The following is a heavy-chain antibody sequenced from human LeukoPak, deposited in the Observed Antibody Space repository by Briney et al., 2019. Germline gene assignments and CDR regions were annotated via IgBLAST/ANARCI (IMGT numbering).Heavy chain of an antibody. CDR2: INAGNGNT. CDR3: ARGDSSGWEFDY. D-gene: IGHD6-19*01. CDR1: GYTFTSYA. Sequence: ASVKVSRKASGYTFTSYAMHWVRQAPGQRPEWMGWINAGNGNTKYSQKFQDRVSITRDTSASTAYMELGSLRSDDTAVYYCARGDSSGWEFDYWGQGTLVTVSS. J-gene: IGHJ4*02. V-gene: IGHV1-3*01.